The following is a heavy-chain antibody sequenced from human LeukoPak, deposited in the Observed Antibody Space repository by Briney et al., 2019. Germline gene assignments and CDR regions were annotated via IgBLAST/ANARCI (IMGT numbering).Heavy chain of an antibody. V-gene: IGHV3-53*01. CDR1: GFTFSSYE. Sequence: QPGGSLRLSCAASGFTFSSYEMSWVRQAPGKGLEWVSVIYSGGSTNYADSVKGRFTISRDNSKNTLYLQMNSLRAEDTAVYYCAREGYYDSSGQDWGQGTLVTVSS. CDR3: AREGYYDSSGQD. J-gene: IGHJ4*02. D-gene: IGHD3-22*01. CDR2: IYSGGST.